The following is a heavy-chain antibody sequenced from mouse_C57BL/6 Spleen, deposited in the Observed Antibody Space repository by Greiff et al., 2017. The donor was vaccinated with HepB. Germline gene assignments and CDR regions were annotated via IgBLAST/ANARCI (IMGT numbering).Heavy chain of an antibody. D-gene: IGHD3-2*02. CDR1: GFTFSSYG. CDR3: ARRAAQAIWFAY. CDR2: ISSGGSYT. Sequence: EVKLQESGGDLVKPGGSLKLSCAASGFTFSSYGMSWVRQTPDKRLEWVATISSGGSYTYYPDSVKGRFTISRDNAKNTLYLQMSSLKSEDTAMYYCARRAAQAIWFAYWGQGTLVTVSA. V-gene: IGHV5-6*02. J-gene: IGHJ3*01.